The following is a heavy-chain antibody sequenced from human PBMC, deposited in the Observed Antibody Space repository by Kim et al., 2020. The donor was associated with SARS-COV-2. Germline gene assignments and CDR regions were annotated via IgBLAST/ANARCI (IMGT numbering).Heavy chain of an antibody. CDR1: GDSVSSNSAA. J-gene: IGHJ4*02. Sequence: SQTLSLTCAISGDSVSSNSAAWNWIRQSPSRGLEWLGRTYYRSKWYNDYAVSVKSRITINPDTSKNQFSLQLNSVTPEDTAVYYCAREGYYDSSGYFPVDYWGQGTLVTVSS. CDR2: TYYRSKWYN. V-gene: IGHV6-1*01. D-gene: IGHD3-22*01. CDR3: AREGYYDSSGYFPVDY.